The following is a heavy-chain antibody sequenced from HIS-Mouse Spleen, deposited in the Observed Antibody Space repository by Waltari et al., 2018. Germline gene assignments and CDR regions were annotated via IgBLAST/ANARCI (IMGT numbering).Heavy chain of an antibody. CDR3: ASDRSLAARPDYYYGMDA. V-gene: IGHV3-7*01. CDR2: IKQDGSEK. D-gene: IGHD6-6*01. CDR1: GFTFSSYW. Sequence: EVQLVESGGGLVQPGGSLRLSCAASGFTFSSYWMSWVRQAPGKGLEWVANIKQDGSEKYYVDSVKGRFTISRDNAKNSLYLQMNSLRAEDTAVYYCASDRSLAARPDYYYGMDAWGQGTTVTVSS. J-gene: IGHJ6*02.